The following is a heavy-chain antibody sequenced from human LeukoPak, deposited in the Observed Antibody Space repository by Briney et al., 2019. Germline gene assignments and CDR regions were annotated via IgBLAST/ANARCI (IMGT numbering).Heavy chain of an antibody. J-gene: IGHJ4*02. CDR2: ISSSGSYI. CDR3: ARDQVGATTGGDSY. D-gene: IGHD1-26*01. CDR1: GFTFSSYS. Sequence: GGSLRLSCAASGFTFSSYSMNWVRQAPGKGLEWVSSISSSGSYIYYADSVKGRFTISRDNAKNSLYLQMNSLRAEDTAVYYCARDQVGATTGGDSYWGQGTLVTVSS. V-gene: IGHV3-21*01.